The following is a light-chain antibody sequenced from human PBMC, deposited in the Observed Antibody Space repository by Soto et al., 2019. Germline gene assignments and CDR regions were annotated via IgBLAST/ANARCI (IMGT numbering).Light chain of an antibody. CDR3: QQHYSYPIT. Sequence: DIQTTESPSTLSASVGDRVSITCRASQSISSWLAWYQQKPGTAPEPLIHKSSSLESGVPSRFSCSGSGTEFTFTISSLQPDDFATDYCQQHYSYPITFGQGTRLEIK. CDR1: QSISSW. CDR2: KSS. J-gene: IGKJ5*01. V-gene: IGKV1-5*03.